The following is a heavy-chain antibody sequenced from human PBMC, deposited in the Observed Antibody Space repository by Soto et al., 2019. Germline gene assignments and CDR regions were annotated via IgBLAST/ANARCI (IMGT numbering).Heavy chain of an antibody. CDR1: GFTFIGYW. V-gene: IGHV3-74*03. CDR3: ARDGSMVRERWFDP. Sequence: EVQLVESGGGVVQPGGSLRLSCAASGFTFIGYWMHWVRQGPGKGLVWVARINSDGIDTTYADSVKGRFTISRDNTKNMVYREMNSLRADDTAVYYCARDGSMVRERWFDPWGQGTLVTVSS. CDR2: INSDGIDT. D-gene: IGHD3-10*01. J-gene: IGHJ5*02.